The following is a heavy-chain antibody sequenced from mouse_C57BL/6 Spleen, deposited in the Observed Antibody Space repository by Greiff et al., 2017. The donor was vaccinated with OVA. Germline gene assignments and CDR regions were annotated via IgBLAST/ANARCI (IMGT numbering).Heavy chain of an antibody. D-gene: IGHD1-1*01. CDR2: ISSGSSTI. CDR3: ASYGSSYPYAMDY. J-gene: IGHJ4*01. V-gene: IGHV5-17*01. Sequence: EVKLMESGGGLVKPGGSLKLSCAASGFTFSDYGMHWVRQAPEKGLEWVAYISSGSSTIYYADTVKGRFTISRDNAKNTLFLQMTSLRSEDTAMYYCASYGSSYPYAMDYWGQGTSVTVSS. CDR1: GFTFSDYG.